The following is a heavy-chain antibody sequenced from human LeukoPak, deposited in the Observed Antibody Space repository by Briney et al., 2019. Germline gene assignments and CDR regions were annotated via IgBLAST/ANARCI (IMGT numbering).Heavy chain of an antibody. D-gene: IGHD3-9*01. CDR1: GGSISSYY. V-gene: IGHV4-59*01. Sequence: SETLSLTCTVSGGSISSYYWSWIRQPPGKGLEWIEYIYYSGSTNYNPSLKSRVTISVDTSKNQFSLKLSSVTAADTAVYYCARSVRYFDWLLHVWGKGTTVTVSS. J-gene: IGHJ6*04. CDR3: ARSVRYFDWLLHV. CDR2: IYYSGST.